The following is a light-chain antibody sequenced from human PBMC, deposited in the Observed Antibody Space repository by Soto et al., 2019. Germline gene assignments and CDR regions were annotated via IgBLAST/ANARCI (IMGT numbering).Light chain of an antibody. CDR1: SSDVGRYNY. CDR3: SSYVGSNNYV. J-gene: IGLJ1*01. V-gene: IGLV2-8*01. Sequence: QSALTQPPSASGSPGQSVTISCIGTSSDVGRYNYVSWYQHHPGKAPKLIIYEVTKRPSGVPDRFSGSKSANTASLTVSGLQADAEADYYCSSYVGSNNYVFGTGTKLTVL. CDR2: EVT.